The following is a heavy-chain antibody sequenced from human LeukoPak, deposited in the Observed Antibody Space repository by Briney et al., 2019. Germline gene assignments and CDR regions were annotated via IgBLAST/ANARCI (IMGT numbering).Heavy chain of an antibody. V-gene: IGHV3-33*01. J-gene: IGHJ6*02. Sequence: GGSLRLSCAASGFAFSRYGMHWVRQAPGKGLEWVAAIWSDGSNKYYADSVKGRFTISRDNDKNTLYLQVDRLRAEGTAVYSRARGCITVYPAAVVVFDGMDVWGQGTTVTVSS. CDR2: IWSDGSNK. D-gene: IGHD3-16*02. CDR1: GFAFSRYG. CDR3: ARGCITVYPAAVVVFDGMDV.